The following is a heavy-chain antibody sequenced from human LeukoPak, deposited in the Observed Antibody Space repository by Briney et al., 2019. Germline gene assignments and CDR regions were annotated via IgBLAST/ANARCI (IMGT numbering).Heavy chain of an antibody. D-gene: IGHD1-14*01. CDR3: ARHEPLGRDAWDY. CDR2: INHSGST. J-gene: IGHJ4*02. CDR1: GGSFSGYY. V-gene: IGHV4-34*01. Sequence: PSETLSLTCAVYGGSFSGYYWSWIRQPPGKGLEWIGEINHSGSTNYNPSLKSRVTISVDTSKNQFSLKLTSVTAADTAVYYCARHEPLGRDAWDYWGQGILVTVSS.